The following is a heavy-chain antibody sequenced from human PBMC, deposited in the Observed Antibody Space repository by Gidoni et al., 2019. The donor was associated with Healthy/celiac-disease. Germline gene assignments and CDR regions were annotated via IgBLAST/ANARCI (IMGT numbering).Heavy chain of an antibody. D-gene: IGHD3-10*01. Sequence: ASVNVSCKASGYTFTSYGISWVRQAPGQGLEWMGWISAYNGNTNYAQKLQGRVTMTTDTSTSTAYMELRSLRSDDTAVYYCARDGRITMVRGVLLDAFDIWGQGTMVTVSS. V-gene: IGHV1-18*01. CDR1: GYTFTSYG. CDR3: ARDGRITMVRGVLLDAFDI. J-gene: IGHJ3*02. CDR2: ISAYNGNT.